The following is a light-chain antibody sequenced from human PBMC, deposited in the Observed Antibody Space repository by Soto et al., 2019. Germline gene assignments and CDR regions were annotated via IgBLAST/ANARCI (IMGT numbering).Light chain of an antibody. Sequence: QSALTQPRSVSGSPGQSVTISCTGTTNDVGGYNYVSWYQQHPGKAPKLMIYDVSKRPSGVPDRFSGSKSGSAASLTISGLQAEDEADYFCCSYAGSYTFVLFGGGTKLTV. CDR2: DVS. V-gene: IGLV2-11*01. CDR3: CSYAGSYTFVL. CDR1: TNDVGGYNY. J-gene: IGLJ2*01.